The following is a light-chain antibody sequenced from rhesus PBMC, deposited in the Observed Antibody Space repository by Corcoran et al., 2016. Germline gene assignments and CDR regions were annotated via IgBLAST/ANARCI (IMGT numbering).Light chain of an antibody. CDR3: QQGYSTPLT. CDR2: AAA. J-gene: IGKJ4*01. V-gene: IGKV1-33*02. CDR1: QGISNA. Sequence: DIQMSQSPSSLSASVGDKVTITCRASQGISNALAWYQPKPGKAPKLLIYAAASLESGVPSRFRGSRSGTDFTRTISSLQPEDFATYYGQQGYSTPLTFGGGTKVELK.